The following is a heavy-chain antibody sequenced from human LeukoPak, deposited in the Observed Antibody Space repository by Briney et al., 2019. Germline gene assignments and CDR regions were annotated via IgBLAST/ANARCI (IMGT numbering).Heavy chain of an antibody. CDR3: ARHQGVIYASDI. D-gene: IGHD3-16*02. V-gene: IGHV4-59*08. CDR1: GDSISTYY. J-gene: IGHJ3*02. Sequence: PSETLSLTCTVSGDSISTYYWSWIRQPPGKGLEWIGYIYYSGSTNYNSSLKSRVTMLVDTSKNQFSLKLSSVTAADTAVYYCARHQGVIYASDIWGQGTMVTVSS. CDR2: IYYSGST.